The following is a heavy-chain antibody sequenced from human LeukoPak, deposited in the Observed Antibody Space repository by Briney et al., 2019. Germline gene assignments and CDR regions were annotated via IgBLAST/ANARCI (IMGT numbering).Heavy chain of an antibody. CDR3: ARSAVHGRLLFDKVRYNWFDP. CDR2: IIPIFGTA. V-gene: IGHV1-69*05. D-gene: IGHD2-21*02. CDR1: GGTFSSYA. Sequence: SVKVSCKASGGTFSSYAISWVRQAPGQGLEWVGRIIPIFGTANYAQKFQGRVTITTDESTSTAYMELSSLRSEDTAVYYCARSAVHGRLLFDKVRYNWFDPWGQGTLVTVSS. J-gene: IGHJ5*02.